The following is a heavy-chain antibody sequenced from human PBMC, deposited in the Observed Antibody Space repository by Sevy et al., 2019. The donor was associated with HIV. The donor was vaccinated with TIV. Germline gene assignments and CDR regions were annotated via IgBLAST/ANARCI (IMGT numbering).Heavy chain of an antibody. V-gene: IGHV1-2*02. CDR2: INPNAGGSGGT. Sequence: ASVKVSCKTSTYSFTAYYIHWVRQAPGQGLEWMGWINPNAGGSGGTNYAQKFQGRVTMTSEASINTAYMELTRLTSADTAVYYCASGGLFSPGHYSDYWGQGTLVTVSS. CDR1: TYSFTAYY. D-gene: IGHD3-10*01. J-gene: IGHJ4*02. CDR3: ASGGLFSPGHYSDY.